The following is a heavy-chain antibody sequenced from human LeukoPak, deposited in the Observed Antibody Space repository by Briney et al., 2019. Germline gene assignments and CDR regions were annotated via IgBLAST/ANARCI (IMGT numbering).Heavy chain of an antibody. V-gene: IGHV4-4*02. D-gene: IGHD6-13*01. CDR3: ARRQQLAN. CDR2: IYHSGST. CDR1: GFTVSSNY. Sequence: GSLRLSCAASGFTVSSNYMSWVRQPPGKGLGWIGEIYHSGSTNYNPSLKSRVTISVDKSKNQFSLKLSSVTAADTAVYYCARRQQLANWGQGTLVTVSS. J-gene: IGHJ4*02.